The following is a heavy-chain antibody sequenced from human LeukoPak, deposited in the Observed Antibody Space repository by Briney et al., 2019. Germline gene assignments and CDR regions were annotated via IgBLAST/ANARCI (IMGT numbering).Heavy chain of an antibody. J-gene: IGHJ4*02. CDR3: AREKRAAPGGVFDY. CDR2: SSAYNGNT. CDR1: GYTFTSYG. D-gene: IGHD6-6*01. V-gene: IGHV1-18*01. Sequence: GASVKVSCKASGYTFTSYGISWVRQAAGQGLEWMGWSSAYNGNTNYAQKLQGRVTMTTDTSTSTAYMELRSLRSDDTAVYYCAREKRAAPGGVFDYWGQGTLVTVSS.